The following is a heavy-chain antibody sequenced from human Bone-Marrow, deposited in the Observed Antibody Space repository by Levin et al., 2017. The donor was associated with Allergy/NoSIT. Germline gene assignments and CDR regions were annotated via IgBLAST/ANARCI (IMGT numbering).Heavy chain of an antibody. J-gene: IGHJ4*02. CDR1: GFTFSSYA. CDR3: AREGDNNMWYRFEF. D-gene: IGHD2-15*01. Sequence: LSLTCAPSGFTFSSYAMFWVRQAPGKGLEWVSSISYDGRHQYYADSVKGRFTISRDNSRNTLYLQMNSLRPEDTSLYFCAREGDNNMWYRFEFWGQGTLVTVSS. V-gene: IGHV3-30*04. CDR2: ISYDGRHQ.